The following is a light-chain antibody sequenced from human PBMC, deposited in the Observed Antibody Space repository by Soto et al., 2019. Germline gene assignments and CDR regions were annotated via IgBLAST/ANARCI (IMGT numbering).Light chain of an antibody. CDR1: SSNIGAVYD. CDR2: GNS. J-gene: IGLJ2*01. CDR3: SSYRSSRTLV. V-gene: IGLV1-40*01. Sequence: QSALTQPPSVSGAPGQRVTISCTGSSSNIGAVYDVHWYQHLPGTAPKLLIYGNSNRPSGVPDRFSGSKSGTSASLAITGLQAEDEADYYCSSYRSSRTLVFGGGTKLTVL.